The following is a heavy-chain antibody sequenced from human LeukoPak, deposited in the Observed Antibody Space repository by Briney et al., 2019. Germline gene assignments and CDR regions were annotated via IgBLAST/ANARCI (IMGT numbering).Heavy chain of an antibody. Sequence: PGGSLRLSCAASGFNFRNYGIHWVRQAPGKGLQWVALIWSDGTKRYYGDSFKDRFTISRDNSKNTLFLQMNSLRAEDTAVYYCAKEGGGSIRRVYYFDYWGQGTLVTVSS. J-gene: IGHJ4*02. CDR2: IWSDGTKR. CDR1: GFNFRNYG. CDR3: AKEGGGSIRRVYYFDY. D-gene: IGHD1-26*01. V-gene: IGHV3-33*06.